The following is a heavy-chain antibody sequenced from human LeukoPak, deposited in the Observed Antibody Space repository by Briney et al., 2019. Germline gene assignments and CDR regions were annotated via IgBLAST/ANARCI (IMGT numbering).Heavy chain of an antibody. CDR2: ISYDGSNK. CDR3: ARDKSGMDV. V-gene: IGHV3-30-3*01. CDR1: GFRFSGYS. J-gene: IGHJ6*02. Sequence: GGSLRLSCAASGFRFSGYSMNWVRQAPGKGLEWVAVISYDGSNKYYADSVKGRFTISRDNSKNTLYLQMNSLRAEDTAVYYCARDKSGMDVWGQGTTVTVSS.